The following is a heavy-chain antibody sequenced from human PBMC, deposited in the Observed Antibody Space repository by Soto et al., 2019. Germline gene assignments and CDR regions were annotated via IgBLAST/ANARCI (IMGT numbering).Heavy chain of an antibody. V-gene: IGHV3-11*06. J-gene: IGHJ6*02. CDR1: GFTFSDYY. Sequence: GGSLRLSCAASGFTFSDYYMSWIRQAPGKGLEWVSYISSSSSYTNYADSVKGRFTISRDNAKNSLYLQMNSLRAEDTPVYYCARTTTRDTIFGVGGYYYGMDVWGQGTTVTVSS. CDR3: ARTTTRDTIFGVGGYYYGMDV. D-gene: IGHD3-3*01. CDR2: ISSSSSYT.